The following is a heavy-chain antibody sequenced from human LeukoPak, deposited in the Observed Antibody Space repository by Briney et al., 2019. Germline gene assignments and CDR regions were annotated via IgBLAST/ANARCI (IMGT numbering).Heavy chain of an antibody. CDR2: INPNSGGT. J-gene: IGHJ6*03. CDR3: ARERGCSGGNCYDTGRWHYYYYMDV. D-gene: IGHD2-15*01. CDR1: GYTFTGYY. Sequence: GASVKASCKTSGYTFTGYYIHWVRQAPGQGLEWMGWINPNSGGTNYAQNFQDRVTMTTDTSISTAYMELSSLKSDDTAVYYCARERGCSGGNCYDTGRWHYYYYMDVWGKGTTVTVSS. V-gene: IGHV1-2*02.